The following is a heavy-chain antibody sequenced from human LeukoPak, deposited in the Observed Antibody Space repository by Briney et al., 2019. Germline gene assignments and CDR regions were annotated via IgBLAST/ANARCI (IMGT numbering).Heavy chain of an antibody. CDR2: ISDSGGST. Sequence: PGGSLRLSCAVSGITLSNYCMSWVRQAPGKGLEWVAGISDSGGSTNYADSVKGRFTISRDNPKNTLYLQMNSLTAEDTAVYFCAKRRVVIRVILVGFHKEAYYFDSWGQGALVTVSS. J-gene: IGHJ4*02. CDR1: GITLSNYC. CDR3: AKRRVVIRVILVGFHKEAYYFDS. V-gene: IGHV3-23*01. D-gene: IGHD3-22*01.